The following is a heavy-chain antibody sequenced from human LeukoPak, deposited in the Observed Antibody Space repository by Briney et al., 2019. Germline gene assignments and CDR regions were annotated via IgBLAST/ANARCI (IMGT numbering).Heavy chain of an antibody. CDR1: GYTFTSYD. CDR2: MNPNSGNT. Sequence: GASVKVSCKASGYTFTSYDINWVRQATGQGLEWMGWMNPNSGNTGYAQKFQGRVTMTRNTSISTAYMELSSLRSEDTAVYYCARGKNGGGWCANWFDPWGQGTLVTVSS. D-gene: IGHD2-15*01. CDR3: ARGKNGGGWCANWFDP. V-gene: IGHV1-8*01. J-gene: IGHJ5*02.